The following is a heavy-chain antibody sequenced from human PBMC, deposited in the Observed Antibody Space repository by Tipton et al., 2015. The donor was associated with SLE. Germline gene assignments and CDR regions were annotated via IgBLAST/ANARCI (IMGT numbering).Heavy chain of an antibody. CDR3: AREGEIVVPLRAYYYLDV. CDR1: GGPISSGSYS. Sequence: TLSLTCNGSGGPISSGSYSWTCIRQPAGKGLEWIGRIYTSGYTDYSPSLKSRVTISLDTSKNQFSLKLSSVTAADTAMYYCAREGEIVVPLRAYYYLDVWGKGTTVTVSS. J-gene: IGHJ6*03. D-gene: IGHD2-2*01. V-gene: IGHV4-61*02. CDR2: IYTSGYT.